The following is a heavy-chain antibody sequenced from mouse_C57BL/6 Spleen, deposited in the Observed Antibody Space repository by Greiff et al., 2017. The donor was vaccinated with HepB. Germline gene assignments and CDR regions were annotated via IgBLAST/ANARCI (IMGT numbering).Heavy chain of an antibody. CDR2: IYPGSGST. Sequence: QVQLQQPGAELVKPGASVKMSCKASGYTFTSYWITWVKQRPGQGLEWIGDIYPGSGSTNYNEKFKSKATLTVDTASCTAYMQLSSLTSEDSAVYYCSRDSSGPYYFDYWGQGTTLTVSS. CDR1: GYTFTSYW. CDR3: SRDSSGPYYFDY. V-gene: IGHV1-55*01. J-gene: IGHJ2*01. D-gene: IGHD3-2*01.